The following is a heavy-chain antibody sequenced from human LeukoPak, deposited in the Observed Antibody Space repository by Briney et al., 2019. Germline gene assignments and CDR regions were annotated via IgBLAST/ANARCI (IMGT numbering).Heavy chain of an antibody. D-gene: IGHD5-24*01. V-gene: IGHV4-59*01. Sequence: PSETLSLTCTVSSDSISPYYWSWIRQCPGTGLEWIGCDYYSGSTTYNPSLKSRVTITIDTSKNQFSLKLTSVTAADTAMYYCARSEEMAALFDYWGQGTLVTVSS. J-gene: IGHJ4*02. CDR2: DYYSGST. CDR3: ARSEEMAALFDY. CDR1: SDSISPYY.